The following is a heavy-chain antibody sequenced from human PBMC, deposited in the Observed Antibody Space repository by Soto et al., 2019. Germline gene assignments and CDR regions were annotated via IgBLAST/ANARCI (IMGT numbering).Heavy chain of an antibody. V-gene: IGHV1-69*04. D-gene: IGHD6-19*01. CDR2: IIPILGIA. CDR3: ARDHGIAVAPIGAFDI. J-gene: IGHJ3*02. Sequence: SVKVSCKASGGTFSSYTISWVRQAPGQGLEWMGRIIPILGIANYAQKFQGRVTMTTDTSTSTDYMELRSLRSDDTALYYCARDHGIAVAPIGAFDIWGQGTMVTVSS. CDR1: GGTFSSYT.